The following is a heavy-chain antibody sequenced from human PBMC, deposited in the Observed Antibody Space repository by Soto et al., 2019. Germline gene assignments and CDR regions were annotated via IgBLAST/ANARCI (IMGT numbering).Heavy chain of an antibody. J-gene: IGHJ4*02. CDR2: ISSSAVYI. CDR3: AKSGYSSGWYYFDY. V-gene: IGHV3-23*01. Sequence: PVGSLRLSCAASGFNFITYSLSWVRQAPGKGLEWVASISSSAVYIDYADSVKGRFTISRDNSKNTLYLQMNSLRAEDTAVYYCAKSGYSSGWYYFDYWGQGTLVTVSS. CDR1: GFNFITYS. D-gene: IGHD6-19*01.